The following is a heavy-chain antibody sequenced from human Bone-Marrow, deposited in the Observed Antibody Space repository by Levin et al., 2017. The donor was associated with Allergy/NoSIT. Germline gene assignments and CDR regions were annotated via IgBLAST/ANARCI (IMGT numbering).Heavy chain of an antibody. CDR3: VREGATAAKYFDY. D-gene: IGHD2-15*01. V-gene: IGHV1-46*01. CDR2: IDPTGTLT. J-gene: IGHJ4*02. Sequence: ASVKVSCKASGYSLTNYFMHWMRQAPGQGLEWMGLIDPTGTLTLYAQRFQGRITVTRDTSSGTVYLELNGLTSDDTAMYFSVREGATAAKYFDYWGQGTLVTVSS. CDR1: GYSLTNYF.